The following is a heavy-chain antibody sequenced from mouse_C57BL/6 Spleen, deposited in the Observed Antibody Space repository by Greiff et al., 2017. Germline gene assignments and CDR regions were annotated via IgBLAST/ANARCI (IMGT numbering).Heavy chain of an antibody. J-gene: IGHJ4*01. CDR3: ATRGMDY. Sequence: EVHLVESGGGLVKPGGSLKLSCAASGFTFSDYGMHWVRQAPAKGLEWVAYISSGSSTIYYADTVKGRFTISRDNAKNTLFLQMTSLRSEDTAMYYCATRGMDYWGQGTSVTVSS. CDR2: ISSGSSTI. CDR1: GFTFSDYG. V-gene: IGHV5-17*01.